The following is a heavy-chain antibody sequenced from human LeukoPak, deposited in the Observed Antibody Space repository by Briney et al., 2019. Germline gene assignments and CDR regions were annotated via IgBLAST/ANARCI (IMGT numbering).Heavy chain of an antibody. J-gene: IGHJ6*02. CDR2: ISAYNGNT. D-gene: IGHD3-9*01. Sequence: ASVKVSCKASGCTFTSYGISWVRQAPGQGLEWMGWISAYNGNTNYAQKLQGRVTMTTDTSTSTAYMELRSLRSDDTAVYYCAKDCYNILTDDYYYYYGMDVWGQGTTVTVSS. CDR3: AKDCYNILTDDYYYYYGMDV. CDR1: GCTFTSYG. V-gene: IGHV1-18*01.